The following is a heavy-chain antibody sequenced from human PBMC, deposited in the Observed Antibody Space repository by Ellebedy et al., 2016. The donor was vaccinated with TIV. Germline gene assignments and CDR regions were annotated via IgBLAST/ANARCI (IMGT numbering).Heavy chain of an antibody. CDR2: IDPSDSYT. CDR1: GYSFTNYW. CDR3: ARHLGSGGDFDY. Sequence: GESLKISCNVSGYSFTNYWISWVRQMPGKGLEWLGKIDPSDSYTRYSPSFQGHITMSTDKFISVAYLQWSSLQASDTALYYCARHLGSGGDFDYWGQGTLLTVSS. D-gene: IGHD3-10*01. J-gene: IGHJ4*02. V-gene: IGHV5-10-1*01.